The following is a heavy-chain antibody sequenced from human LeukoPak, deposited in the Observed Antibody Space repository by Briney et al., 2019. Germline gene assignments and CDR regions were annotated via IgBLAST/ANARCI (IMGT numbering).Heavy chain of an antibody. CDR2: ISSTSNYI. V-gene: IGHV3-21*04. Sequence: GGSLRLSCAASGFTFSTYSMNWVRQAPGKGLEWVSSISSTSNYIYYADSVKGRFTISRDNAKNSLYLQMNSMRAEDPAVYYCAKDRTIFQTGYYFDYWGQGTLVTVSS. CDR3: AKDRTIFQTGYYFDY. D-gene: IGHD3-3*01. CDR1: GFTFSTYS. J-gene: IGHJ4*02.